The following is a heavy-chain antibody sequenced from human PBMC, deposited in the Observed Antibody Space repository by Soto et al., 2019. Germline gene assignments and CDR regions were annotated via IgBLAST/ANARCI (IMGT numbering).Heavy chain of an antibody. CDR1: GFTFSNAW. V-gene: IGHV3-15*01. Sequence: EVQLVESGGGLVKPGGSLRLSCAASGFTFSNAWMSWVRQAPGKGLEWVGRIKSKTDGGTTDYAAPVKGRFTISRDDSKNTLYLQMNSLKTEDTAVYYCTTIAAAGIFYFDYWGQGPLVTVSS. J-gene: IGHJ4*02. CDR2: IKSKTDGGTT. CDR3: TTIAAAGIFYFDY. D-gene: IGHD6-13*01.